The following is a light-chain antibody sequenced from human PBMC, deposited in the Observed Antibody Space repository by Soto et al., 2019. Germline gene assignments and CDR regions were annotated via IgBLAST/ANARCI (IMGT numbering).Light chain of an antibody. CDR3: MQALQTPIT. Sequence: DIVMTQSPLSLPVTPGEPASISCRSSQSLLHSNGFYYVDWYLQKPGQSPHLLIYLRSNRASGVPDRLTGSGSGTDFTLKISRVEAEDVGVYYCMQALQTPITFGQGTRLEI. CDR1: QSLLHSNGFYY. CDR2: LRS. V-gene: IGKV2-28*01. J-gene: IGKJ5*01.